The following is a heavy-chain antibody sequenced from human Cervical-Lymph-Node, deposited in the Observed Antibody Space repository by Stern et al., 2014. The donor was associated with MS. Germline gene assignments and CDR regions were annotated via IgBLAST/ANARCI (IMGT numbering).Heavy chain of an antibody. V-gene: IGHV2-5*02. J-gene: IGHJ5*02. CDR1: GFSLNTNGVA. CDR3: AHRRGVFGFYP. CDR2: FYWDDDK. Sequence: HITLKESGPTVVQPTQTLTLTCTFSGFSLNTNGVAVGLFRQPPGKALEWLALFYWDDDKRYSPSLKTRLTITKDASKNQVVLTMTNVDPLDTGTYYCAHRRGVFGFYPWGQGTLVTVSS. D-gene: IGHD3-10*01.